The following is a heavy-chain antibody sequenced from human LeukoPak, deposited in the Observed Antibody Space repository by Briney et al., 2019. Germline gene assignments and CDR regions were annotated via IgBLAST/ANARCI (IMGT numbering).Heavy chain of an antibody. J-gene: IGHJ2*01. Sequence: PGGSLRLSCAASAFIFSSYGMHWVRQAPGEGLEWVAYIQYDGSNKQYADSVGGRFTISRDNAKNSLFLQMNSLRVDDTAVYYCAGGVGWHFALWGRGTLVTVSS. CDR3: AGGVGWHFAL. D-gene: IGHD3-10*01. CDR1: AFIFSSYG. CDR2: IQYDGSNK. V-gene: IGHV3-30*12.